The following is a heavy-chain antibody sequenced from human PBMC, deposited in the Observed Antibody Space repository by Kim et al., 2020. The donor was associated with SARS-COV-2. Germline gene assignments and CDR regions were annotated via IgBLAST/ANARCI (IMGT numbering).Heavy chain of an antibody. J-gene: IGHJ4*01. Sequence: GGSLRLSCAASGFTFSSYTMNWVRQAPGKGLEWVSSISSSTRYIYYADSVKGRFTISRDNAKNSLYLQMNSLRAEDTAVYYCARVGDAAMVAFYYFDYW. V-gene: IGHV3-21*01. CDR2: ISSSTRYI. D-gene: IGHD5-18*01. CDR3: ARVGDAAMVAFYYFDY. CDR1: GFTFSSYT.